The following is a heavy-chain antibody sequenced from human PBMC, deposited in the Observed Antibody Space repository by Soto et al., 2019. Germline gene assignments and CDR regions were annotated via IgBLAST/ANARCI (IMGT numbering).Heavy chain of an antibody. D-gene: IGHD6-13*01. J-gene: IGHJ6*02. CDR3: ASSNIAAAGFYYYGMDV. CDR2: LYNTGST. Sequence: SETLSLTCTVSGGSISRYYWSWIRQPPGKGLEWIGYLYNTGSTIYNPSLESRVTISVDTSKNQFSLKLNSVTAADTAVYYCASSNIAAAGFYYYGMDVWGRGTTVTVSS. CDR1: GGSISRYY. V-gene: IGHV4-59*01.